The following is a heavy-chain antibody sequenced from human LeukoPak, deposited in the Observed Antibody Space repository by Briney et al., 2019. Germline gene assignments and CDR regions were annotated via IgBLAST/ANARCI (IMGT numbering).Heavy chain of an antibody. Sequence: GGSLRLSCAASGFTFSDYYMSWIRQAPGKGLEWVSYISSSGSTIYYADSVKGRFTISRDNAKNSLYLQMNSLRAEDTAVYYCASSVECGGDCYSGFDYWGQGTLVTVSS. D-gene: IGHD2-21*02. J-gene: IGHJ4*02. CDR3: ASSVECGGDCYSGFDY. CDR1: GFTFSDYY. V-gene: IGHV3-11*01. CDR2: ISSSGSTI.